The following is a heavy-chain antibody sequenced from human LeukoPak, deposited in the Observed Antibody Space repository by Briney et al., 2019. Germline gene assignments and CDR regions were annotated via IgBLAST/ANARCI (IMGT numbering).Heavy chain of an antibody. CDR3: ARGVWYCSGGSCSHFDY. J-gene: IGHJ4*02. CDR1: GYTFTSYG. D-gene: IGHD2-15*01. Sequence: ASVKVSRKASGYTFTSYGISWVRQAPGQGLEWMGWISAYNGNTNYAQKLQGRVTMTTDTSTSTAYMELRSLRSDDTAVYYCARGVWYCSGGSCSHFDYWGQGTLVTVSS. CDR2: ISAYNGNT. V-gene: IGHV1-18*01.